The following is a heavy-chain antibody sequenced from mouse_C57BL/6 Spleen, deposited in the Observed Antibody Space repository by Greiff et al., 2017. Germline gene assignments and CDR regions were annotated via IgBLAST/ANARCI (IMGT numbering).Heavy chain of an antibody. Sequence: EVQLQQSGPELVKPGASVKISCKASGYTFTDYYMNWVKQSHGKSLEWIGDINPNNGGTSYNQKFKGKATLTVDKSSSTAYMELRSLTSEDSAVYYCARGVRQFAYWGQGTLVTVSA. CDR2: INPNNGGT. CDR1: GYTFTDYY. J-gene: IGHJ3*01. V-gene: IGHV1-26*01. D-gene: IGHD1-2*01. CDR3: ARGVRQFAY.